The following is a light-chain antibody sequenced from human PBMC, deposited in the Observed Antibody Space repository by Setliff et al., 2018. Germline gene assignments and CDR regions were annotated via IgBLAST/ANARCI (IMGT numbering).Light chain of an antibody. J-gene: IGLJ1*01. CDR3: NAYTAGTTYV. CDR1: SSDVGSYDF. CDR2: GVS. Sequence: QSALTQPASVSGSPGQSITISCSGTSSDVGSYDFVSWYQQHPAKAPKLIIYGVSDRPSGVSSRFSGSKSGNTASLTISGLQTEDEADYYCNAYTAGTTYVFGTGTKVTVL. V-gene: IGLV2-14*03.